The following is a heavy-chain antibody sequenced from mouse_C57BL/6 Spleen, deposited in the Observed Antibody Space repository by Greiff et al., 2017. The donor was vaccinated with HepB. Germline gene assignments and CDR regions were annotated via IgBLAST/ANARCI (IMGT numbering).Heavy chain of an antibody. CDR1: GFNIKDDY. CDR2: IDPENGDT. CDR3: TTTSYSNYNRAWFAY. J-gene: IGHJ3*01. D-gene: IGHD2-5*01. Sequence: EVQLQESGAELVRPGASVKLSCTASGFNIKDDYMHWVKQRPEQGLEWIGWIDPENGDTEYASKFQGKATITADTSSNTAYLQLSSLTSEDTAVYYCTTTSYSNYNRAWFAYWGQGTLVTVSA. V-gene: IGHV14-4*01.